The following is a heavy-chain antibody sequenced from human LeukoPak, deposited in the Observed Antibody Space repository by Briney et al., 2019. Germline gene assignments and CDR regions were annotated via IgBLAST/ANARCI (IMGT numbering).Heavy chain of an antibody. CDR1: GFTFSNYW. Sequence: PGGSLRLSCAASGFTFSNYWMHWVRQAPGKGLVWVSRINSDGSRTSYADSVKGRFTISRDNAKNSLYLQMNSLRAEDTAVYYCARVIAARDYYYYCMDVWGKGTTVTVSS. V-gene: IGHV3-74*01. D-gene: IGHD6-6*01. J-gene: IGHJ6*03. CDR2: INSDGSRT. CDR3: ARVIAARDYYYYCMDV.